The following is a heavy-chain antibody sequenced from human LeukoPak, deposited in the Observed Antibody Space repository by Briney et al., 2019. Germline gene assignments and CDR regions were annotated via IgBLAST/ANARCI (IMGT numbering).Heavy chain of an antibody. D-gene: IGHD1-7*01. CDR1: GYSISSGYY. V-gene: IGHV4-38-2*02. CDR2: IHQSGST. Sequence: PSETLSLTCTVSGYSISSGYYWGWIRQPPGKGLEWIGNIHQSGSTYYNPSLKSRVTISVDTSKNQFSLNLSSVTAADTAVYFCARDAPLYDWNYALDYWGQGTLVTVSS. J-gene: IGHJ4*02. CDR3: ARDAPLYDWNYALDY.